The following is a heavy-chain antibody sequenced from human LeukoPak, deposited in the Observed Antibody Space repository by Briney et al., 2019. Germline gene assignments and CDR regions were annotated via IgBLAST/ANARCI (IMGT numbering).Heavy chain of an antibody. CDR2: INPNSGGT. V-gene: IGHV1-2*02. Sequence: ASVKVSCKASGYTFTGYYMHWVRQAPGQGLEWMGWINPNSGGTNYAQKFQGRVTMTRDTSISTAYMELSRLRSDDTAMYYCARERDILTGYYTAPDFDYWGQGTLVTVSS. J-gene: IGHJ4*02. CDR1: GYTFTGYY. D-gene: IGHD3-9*01. CDR3: ARERDILTGYYTAPDFDY.